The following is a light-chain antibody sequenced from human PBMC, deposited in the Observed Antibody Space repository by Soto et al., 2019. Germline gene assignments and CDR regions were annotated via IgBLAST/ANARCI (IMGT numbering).Light chain of an antibody. CDR1: QSVGVY. V-gene: IGKV1-39*01. CDR3: QQSYTTPWT. CDR2: AAS. Sequence: DLQMTQSPSSLSASVGDRVTITCRASQSVGVYLNWYQQKPGKAPKLLIYAASSLQSGVPSRFSGSGSGTDFTLTISSLQAEDFATYYCQQSYTTPWTFGQGTKVEIK. J-gene: IGKJ1*01.